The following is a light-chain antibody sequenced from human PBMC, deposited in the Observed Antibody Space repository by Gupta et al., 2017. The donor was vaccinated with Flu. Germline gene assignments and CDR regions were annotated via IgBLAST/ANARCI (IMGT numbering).Light chain of an antibody. CDR2: HAS. CDR3: QRYGVSDLT. V-gene: IGKV3-20*01. CDR1: ETTSSSY. Sequence: FVLTQSPGTLSLSPGEGVTLSCRASETTSSSYIAWYQQRPGQAPRLLIHHASTRATDIPERFTGSGSGTDFTLTIDRLEPEDFAVYYCQRYGVSDLTFGPGTTVDI. J-gene: IGKJ3*01.